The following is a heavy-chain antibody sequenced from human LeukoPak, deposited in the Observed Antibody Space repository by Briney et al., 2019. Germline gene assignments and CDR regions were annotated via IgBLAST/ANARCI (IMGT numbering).Heavy chain of an antibody. CDR1: GGSFSGYY. D-gene: IGHD3-3*01. J-gene: IGHJ6*03. CDR3: ARAAIKNYDFWSGYHERNKNYYYMDV. V-gene: IGHV4-34*01. CDR2: INHSGST. Sequence: PSETLSLTCAVYGGSFSGYYWSWIRQPPGKGLEWIGEINHSGSTNYNPSLKSRVTISVDTSKNQFSLKLSSVTAADTAVYYCARAAIKNYDFWSGYHERNKNYYYMDVWGKGTTVTVSS.